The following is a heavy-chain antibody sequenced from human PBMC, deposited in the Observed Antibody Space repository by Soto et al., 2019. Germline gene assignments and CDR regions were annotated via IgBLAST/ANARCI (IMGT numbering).Heavy chain of an antibody. D-gene: IGHD6-19*01. Sequence: QVQLQQWGAGLLKPSETLSLTCAVYGGSFSGYYWSWIRQPPGKGLVWIGEINHSGSTNYNPSLKSRVTISVDTSKNQFSLKLSSVTAADTAVYYCARGRAVKGNWFDPWGQGTLVTVSS. CDR2: INHSGST. V-gene: IGHV4-34*01. J-gene: IGHJ5*02. CDR3: ARGRAVKGNWFDP. CDR1: GGSFSGYY.